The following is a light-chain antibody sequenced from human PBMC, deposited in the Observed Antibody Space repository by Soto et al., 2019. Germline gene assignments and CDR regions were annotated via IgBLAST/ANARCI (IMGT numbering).Light chain of an antibody. CDR1: SSDVGGSID. CDR3: SSFSYTSTLYV. J-gene: IGLJ1*01. Sequence: QSALTQPASVSGSPGQSVTISCTGTSSDVGGSIDVSWYQQHPVKAPKLMISEVSNRPSGVSNRFSGSKSGNTASLTISGLQAEDEADYYCSSFSYTSTLYVFGTGTKLTVL. CDR2: EVS. V-gene: IGLV2-14*01.